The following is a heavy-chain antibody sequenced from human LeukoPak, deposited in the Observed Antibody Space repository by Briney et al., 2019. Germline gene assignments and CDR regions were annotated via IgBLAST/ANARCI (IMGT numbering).Heavy chain of an antibody. Sequence: GESLKISCKGSGYSFTNYWIAWVRQMPGKALEWMGIIYPADSNTRYSPSFQGQVIISADKSISTAYLQWSSLKASDTAMYYCATDPDYGGNSETGWGQGTLVTVSS. D-gene: IGHD4-23*01. CDR3: ATDPDYGGNSETG. CDR1: GYSFTNYW. V-gene: IGHV5-51*01. J-gene: IGHJ4*02. CDR2: IYPADSNT.